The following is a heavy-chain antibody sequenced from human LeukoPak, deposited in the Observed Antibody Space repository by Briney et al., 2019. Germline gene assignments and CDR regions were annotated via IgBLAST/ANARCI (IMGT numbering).Heavy chain of an antibody. CDR3: ARAQHYYDSSGPPGAFDI. CDR1: GYTFTSYG. D-gene: IGHD3-22*01. Sequence: GASVKVSCKASGYTFTSYGISWVRQAPGQGLEWMGWISAYNGNTNYAQKLQGRVTMTTDTSTSTAYMELRSLRSDDTAVYYCARAQHYYDSSGPPGAFDIWGQGIMVTVSS. V-gene: IGHV1-18*01. J-gene: IGHJ3*02. CDR2: ISAYNGNT.